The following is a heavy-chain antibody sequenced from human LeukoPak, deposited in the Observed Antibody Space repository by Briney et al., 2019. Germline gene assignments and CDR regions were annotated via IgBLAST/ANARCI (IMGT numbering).Heavy chain of an antibody. CDR1: GFTFDDYG. Sequence: SGGSLRLSCAASGFTFDDYGMSWVRQAPGKGLEWVSGINWNGGSTGYADSVKGRFTISRDNAKNSLFLQMNSLRAEDTAVYYCARALDTSSSRYQPFEYWGQGTLVTVSS. D-gene: IGHD2-2*01. V-gene: IGHV3-20*04. CDR3: ARALDTSSSRYQPFEY. J-gene: IGHJ4*02. CDR2: INWNGGST.